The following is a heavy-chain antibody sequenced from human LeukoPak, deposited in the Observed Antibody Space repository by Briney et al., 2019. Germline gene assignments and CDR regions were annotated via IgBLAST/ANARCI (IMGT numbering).Heavy chain of an antibody. J-gene: IGHJ4*02. V-gene: IGHV4-30-4*01. CDR1: GGSISSSSYY. CDR2: IYYSGST. D-gene: IGHD3-22*01. CDR3: ARVDGRSGYYYASAY. Sequence: SETLSLTCTVSGGSISSSSYYWSWLRQPPGKGLEWIGYIYYSGSTYYNPSLKSRVTISVDTSKNQFSLKLSSVTAADTAVYYCARVDGRSGYYYASAYWGQGTLVTVSS.